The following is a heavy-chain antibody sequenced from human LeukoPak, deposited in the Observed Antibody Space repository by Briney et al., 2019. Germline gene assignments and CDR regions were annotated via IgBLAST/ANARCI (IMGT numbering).Heavy chain of an antibody. V-gene: IGHV3-74*01. D-gene: IGHD2-15*01. CDR2: INSDGSST. Sequence: GGSLRLSCAASGFTFSSYWMHWFRQAPGKGLVWVSRINSDGSSTSYADSVKGRFTISRDNAKNTLYLQMNSLRAEDTAVYYCATVWGYCSGGSCFYPWGQGTLVTVSS. CDR3: ATVWGYCSGGSCFYP. CDR1: GFTFSSYW. J-gene: IGHJ5*02.